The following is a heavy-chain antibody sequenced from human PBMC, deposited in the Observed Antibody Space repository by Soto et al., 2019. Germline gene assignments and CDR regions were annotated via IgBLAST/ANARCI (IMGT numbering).Heavy chain of an antibody. CDR3: ARLPKGSTVTS. D-gene: IGHD4-17*01. V-gene: IGHV3-48*02. CDR1: GFRFSDYS. CDR2: ITSSGDSI. J-gene: IGHJ4*02. Sequence: EVQLLESGGGLVHPGGSLRLSCAASGFRFSDYSMNWVRQAPGKGLEWVSYITSSGDSIYYADSVKGRFTVSRDNAKNSLFLQINSLRDEDTAVYYCARLPKGSTVTSWGQGTLVTVSS.